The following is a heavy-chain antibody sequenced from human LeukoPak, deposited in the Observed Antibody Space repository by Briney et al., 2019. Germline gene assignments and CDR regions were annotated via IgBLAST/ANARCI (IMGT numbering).Heavy chain of an antibody. Sequence: SETLSLTCTVSGGSISSGSYYWSWVRQPAGKGLEWIGRIYTSGSTNYNPSLKSRVTISVDTSKNQFSLKLSSVTAADTAVYYCARVEGYSGQGGAFDIWGQGTMVTVSS. J-gene: IGHJ3*02. D-gene: IGHD5-12*01. V-gene: IGHV4-61*02. CDR1: GGSISSGSYY. CDR3: ARVEGYSGQGGAFDI. CDR2: IYTSGST.